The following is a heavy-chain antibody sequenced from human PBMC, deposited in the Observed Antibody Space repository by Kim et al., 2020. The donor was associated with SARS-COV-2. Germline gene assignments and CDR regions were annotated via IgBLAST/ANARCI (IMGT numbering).Heavy chain of an antibody. V-gene: IGHV3-9*01. Sequence: SVKGRFTISRDNAKNSLYLQMNSLRAEDTALYYCAKSGSTSGSYPNWFDPWGQGTLVTVSS. D-gene: IGHD3-10*01. CDR3: AKSGSTSGSYPNWFDP. J-gene: IGHJ5*02.